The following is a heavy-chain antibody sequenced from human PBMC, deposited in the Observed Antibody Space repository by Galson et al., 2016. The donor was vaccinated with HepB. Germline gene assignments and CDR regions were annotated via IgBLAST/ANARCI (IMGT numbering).Heavy chain of an antibody. CDR2: SSYDGNND. V-gene: IGHV3-30*09. CDR1: GFTLSRYA. J-gene: IGHJ4*02. CDR3: ARDRGTPILPHREIFDS. D-gene: IGHD1-14*01. Sequence: SLRLSCAASGFTLSRYAIHWVRQPPGKGLEWVGYSSYDGNNDHYADSLEGRFAISRDNSKYTVFLQLDSLRPEDTAVYYCARDRGTPILPHREIFDSWGQGALVIVSS.